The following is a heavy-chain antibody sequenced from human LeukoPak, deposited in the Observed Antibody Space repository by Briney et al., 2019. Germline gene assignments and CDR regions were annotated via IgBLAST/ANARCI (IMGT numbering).Heavy chain of an antibody. J-gene: IGHJ4*02. D-gene: IGHD6-19*01. CDR2: ISGRGGST. CDR1: GLTFSTYA. CDR3: AKDWRSVAGPRYFDY. Sequence: GGSLRLSCSPSGLTFSTYAMGWARHAPGEGLEWVSSISGRGGSTYYADSVKGRFTISRANANNTLYLQMNSRRTQDRAILCCAKDWRSVAGPRYFDYWGQGTLVTVSS. V-gene: IGHV3-23*01.